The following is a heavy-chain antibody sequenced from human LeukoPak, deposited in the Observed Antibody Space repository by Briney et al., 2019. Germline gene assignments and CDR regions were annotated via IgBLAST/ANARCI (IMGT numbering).Heavy chain of an antibody. CDR1: GGSISSGSYY. D-gene: IGHD2-2*01. CDR3: ARHWDIVVVPAAPHGYMDV. Sequence: SETLSLTCTVSGGSISSGSYYWSWIRQPAGKGLEWIGRIYTSGSTNYNPSLKSRVTISVDTSKNQFSLKLSSVTAADTAVYYCARHWDIVVVPAAPHGYMDVWGKGTTVTISS. CDR2: IYTSGST. V-gene: IGHV4-61*02. J-gene: IGHJ6*03.